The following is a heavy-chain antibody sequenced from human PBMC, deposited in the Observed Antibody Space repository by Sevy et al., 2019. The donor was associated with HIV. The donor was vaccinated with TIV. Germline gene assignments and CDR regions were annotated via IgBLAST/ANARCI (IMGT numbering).Heavy chain of an antibody. J-gene: IGHJ4*02. D-gene: IGHD2-2*01. CDR1: GFTFSSYS. V-gene: IGHV3-21*01. CDR3: ARRGDSSSTSCFHFDY. Sequence: GGYLRLSCAASGFTFSSYSMNWVRQAPGKGLEWVSSISSSSSYIYYADSVKGRFTISRDNAKNSLYLQMNSLRAEDTPVYYCARRGDSSSTSCFHFDYWGQGTMVTVSS. CDR2: ISSSSSYI.